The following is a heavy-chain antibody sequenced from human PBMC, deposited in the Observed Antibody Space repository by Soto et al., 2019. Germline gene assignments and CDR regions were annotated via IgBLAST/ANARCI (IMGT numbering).Heavy chain of an antibody. CDR2: IYYSGST. CDR1: GGSMNYYY. V-gene: IGHV4-59*08. Sequence: ETLSLTCTVSGGSMNYYYWSWIRQSPGKGLEWIGFIYYSGSTKYKPSLKSRVSISVDTSKNQFSLKVSSATAADTAVYYCARHSNRNYGLYYFDYWGLGALVTVSS. J-gene: IGHJ4*02. D-gene: IGHD4-4*01. CDR3: ARHSNRNYGLYYFDY.